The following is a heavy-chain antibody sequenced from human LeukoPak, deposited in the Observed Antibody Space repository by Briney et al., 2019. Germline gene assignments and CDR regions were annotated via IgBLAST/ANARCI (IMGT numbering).Heavy chain of an antibody. CDR1: GGTFSSYA. V-gene: IGHV1-69*05. CDR3: AREGGADIVVVSAARRRLGGAFDI. D-gene: IGHD2-2*01. Sequence: ASVKVSCKASGGTFSSYAISWVRQAPGQGLEWMGGIIPIFGTANYAQKFQGRVTITTDESTSTAYMELSSLRSEDTAVYYCAREGGADIVVVSAARRRLGGAFDIWGQGTMVTVSS. CDR2: IIPIFGTA. J-gene: IGHJ3*02.